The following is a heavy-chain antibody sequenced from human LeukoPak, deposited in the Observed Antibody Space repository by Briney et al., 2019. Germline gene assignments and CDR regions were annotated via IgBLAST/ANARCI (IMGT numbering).Heavy chain of an antibody. D-gene: IGHD3-3*01. V-gene: IGHV1-18*01. J-gene: IGHJ5*02. CDR1: GYTFTSYG. CDR3: ARAGGGTIFGVFRNWFDP. Sequence: GASVKVSCKASGYTFTSYGISWVRQAPGQGLEWMGWISAYNGNTNYAQKLQGRVTMTTDTSTSTAYMELRSLRSDDTAVYYCARAGGGTIFGVFRNWFDPWGQGTLVTVSS. CDR2: ISAYNGNT.